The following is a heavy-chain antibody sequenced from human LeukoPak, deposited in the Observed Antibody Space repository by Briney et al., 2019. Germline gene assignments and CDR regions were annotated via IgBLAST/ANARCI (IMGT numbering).Heavy chain of an antibody. J-gene: IGHJ4*02. V-gene: IGHV3-30*01. CDR3: VRAPPRELGYFDY. Sequence: GGSLRLSCAASGFTFSSYAMHWVRQAPGKGLEWVAVISYDGSNKYYADSVKGRFTISRDNSKNTLYLQMNSLRAEDTAVYYCVRAPPRELGYFDYWGQGTLVTVSS. CDR1: GFTFSSYA. D-gene: IGHD1-7*01. CDR2: ISYDGSNK.